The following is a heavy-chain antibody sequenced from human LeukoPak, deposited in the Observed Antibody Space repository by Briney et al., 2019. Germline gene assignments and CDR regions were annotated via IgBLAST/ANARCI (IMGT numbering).Heavy chain of an antibody. CDR3: AKDLYYGYYFDY. CDR2: ITNDGSNK. Sequence: GGSLRLSCAPSGFTLSGYGIHWVRHGPGKGLEWVALITNDGSNKHYADSVKGRFTISRDNSENMLYLQMNSLRAEDTAVYYCAKDLYYGYYFDYWGQGTLVTVSS. D-gene: IGHD3-16*01. J-gene: IGHJ4*02. V-gene: IGHV3-30*18. CDR1: GFTLSGYG.